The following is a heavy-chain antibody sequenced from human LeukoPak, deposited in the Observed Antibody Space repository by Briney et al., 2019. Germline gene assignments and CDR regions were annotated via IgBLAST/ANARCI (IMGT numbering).Heavy chain of an antibody. J-gene: IGHJ4*02. CDR1: GFTFDNYR. CDR2: VSADGGNT. V-gene: IGHV3-23*01. D-gene: IGHD1-26*01. CDR3: TKRVKYGGTWDHFAD. Sequence: GGSLRLSCAASGFTFDNYRMSWVRQAPGKGLERVSTVSADGGNTYYADSVKGRFTISRDNSKSTLILQMNSLRVEDTALYYCTKRVKYGGTWDHFADWGQGTLVTVSS.